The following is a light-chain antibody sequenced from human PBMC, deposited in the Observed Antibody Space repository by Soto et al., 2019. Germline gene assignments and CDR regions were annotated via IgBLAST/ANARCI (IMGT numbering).Light chain of an antibody. V-gene: IGKV3-20*01. Sequence: EIVLTQSPGTLSLSPGERATLSCRASQSVRSSFFAWYQQKPGQAPRLLIYDVSVRATGIPDRFSGSGSGTDFTLTINQLEPEDCAVYYWQQYENSVMYTFGQGTKLEIK. CDR3: QQYENSVMYT. CDR1: QSVRSSF. J-gene: IGKJ2*01. CDR2: DVS.